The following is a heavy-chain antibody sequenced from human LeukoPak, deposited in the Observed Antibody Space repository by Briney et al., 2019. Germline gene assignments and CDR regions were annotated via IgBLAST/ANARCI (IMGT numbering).Heavy chain of an antibody. CDR2: INSDGSST. V-gene: IGHV3-74*01. CDR1: GFSFSDDW. D-gene: IGHD3-10*02. Sequence: GGSLRLSCAASGFSFSDDWMSWVRQAPGKGLVWVSRINSDGSSTSYADSVKGRFTISRDNAKNTLYLQMNSLRAEDTAVYYCARAKFVFGELEYYYYYMDVWGKGTTVTISS. J-gene: IGHJ6*03. CDR3: ARAKFVFGELEYYYYYMDV.